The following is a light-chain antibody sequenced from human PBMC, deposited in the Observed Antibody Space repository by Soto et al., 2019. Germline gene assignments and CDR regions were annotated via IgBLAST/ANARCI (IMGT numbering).Light chain of an antibody. CDR3: QVCERFSDHNFV. J-gene: IGLJ1*01. V-gene: IGLV3-21*02. CDR1: NIGTKS. CDR2: DDK. Sequence: SYELTQPPSVSVSPGQTASITWGGDNIGTKSVHWYQQRPGQAPVLVVYDDKKRPSGIPERFSGSNSGNTATLTISRVETGDEADYYCQVCERFSDHNFVFGDGTKVTVL.